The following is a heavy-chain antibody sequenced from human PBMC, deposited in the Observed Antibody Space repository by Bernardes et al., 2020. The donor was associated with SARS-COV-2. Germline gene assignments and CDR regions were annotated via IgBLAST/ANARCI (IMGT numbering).Heavy chain of an antibody. J-gene: IGHJ6*02. V-gene: IGHV3-74*01. CDR1: GFTFSSFW. CDR3: ARDMRRESVDYYYGLDV. Sequence: GGSLRLSCVASGFTFSSFWMNWVRLAPGKGPVWVSRMSPDGSSRIYADSVRGRFTVSRDNAKKTLYLEMNRLRVEDTAVYYCARDMRRESVDYYYGLDVWGQGTTVTVSS. CDR2: MSPDGSSR.